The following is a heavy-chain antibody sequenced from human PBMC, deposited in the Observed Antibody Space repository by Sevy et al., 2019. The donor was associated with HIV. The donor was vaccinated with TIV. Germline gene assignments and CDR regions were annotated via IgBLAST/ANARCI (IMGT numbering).Heavy chain of an antibody. J-gene: IGHJ5*02. CDR3: AKEGGDIVLMVCAIENWFDP. CDR2: ISGSGGST. D-gene: IGHD2-8*01. CDR1: GFTFSSYA. Sequence: GGSLRLSCAASGFTFSSYAMSWVRQAPGKGLEWVSAISGSGGSTYYADSVKGRFTISRDNSKNTLYLQMNSLRAEDTAVYYCAKEGGDIVLMVCAIENWFDPWGQGTLVTVSS. V-gene: IGHV3-23*01.